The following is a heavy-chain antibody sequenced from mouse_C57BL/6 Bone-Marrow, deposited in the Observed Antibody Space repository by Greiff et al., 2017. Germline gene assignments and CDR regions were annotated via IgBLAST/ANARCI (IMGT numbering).Heavy chain of an antibody. J-gene: IGHJ2*01. Sequence: VQVVESGAELMKPGASVTLSCKATGYTFTGFWIEWVKQRPGHGLEWIGELLPVSGSTNYNEKFKGKATFTADTSSNTAYMQLSSLTTEDSAIYYCARSGIYYDYDPDYWGQGTTLTVSA. CDR1: GYTFTGFW. CDR2: LLPVSGST. CDR3: ARSGIYYDYDPDY. D-gene: IGHD2-4*01. V-gene: IGHV1-9*01.